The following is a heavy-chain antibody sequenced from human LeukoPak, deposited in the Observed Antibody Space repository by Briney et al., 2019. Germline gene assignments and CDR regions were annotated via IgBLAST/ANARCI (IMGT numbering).Heavy chain of an antibody. CDR2: IYYSGST. CDR1: GGSISSYY. J-gene: IGHJ3*02. CDR3: AIYGSAHAFDT. V-gene: IGHV4-59*01. D-gene: IGHD6-19*01. Sequence: PSETLSLTCTVSGGSISSYYWSWIRQPPGKGLEWIGYIYYSGSTNYNPSLKSRVTISVDTSKNQFSLKLSSVTAADTAVYYCAIYGSAHAFDTWGQGTMVTVSS.